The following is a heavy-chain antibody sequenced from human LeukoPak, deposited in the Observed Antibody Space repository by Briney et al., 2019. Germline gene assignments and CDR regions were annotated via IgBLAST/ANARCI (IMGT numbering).Heavy chain of an antibody. V-gene: IGHV4-34*01. D-gene: IGHD2-2*01. CDR1: GGSFSGYY. CDR2: INHSGST. Sequence: SETLSLTCAVYGGSFSGYYWSWIRQPPGKGLGWIGEINHSGSTNYNPSLKSRVTISVDTSKNQFSLKLSSVTAADTAVYYCAREGTYCTSTTCYDCWGQGTLVTVSS. J-gene: IGHJ4*02. CDR3: AREGTYCTSTTCYDC.